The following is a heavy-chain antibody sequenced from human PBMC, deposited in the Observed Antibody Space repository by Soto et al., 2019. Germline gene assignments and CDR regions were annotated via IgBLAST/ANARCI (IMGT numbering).Heavy chain of an antibody. J-gene: IGHJ5*02. CDR2: INPNSGGT. CDR3: AREVLVVPAARGHGPQGFDP. CDR1: GYTFTGYY. V-gene: IGHV1-2*04. D-gene: IGHD2-2*01. Sequence: ASVKVSCKPSGYTFTGYYMHWVRQAPGQGLEWMGWINPNSGGTNYAQKFQGWVTMTRDTSISTAYMELSRLRSDDTAVYYCAREVLVVPAARGHGPQGFDPCGQGTLVTVSS.